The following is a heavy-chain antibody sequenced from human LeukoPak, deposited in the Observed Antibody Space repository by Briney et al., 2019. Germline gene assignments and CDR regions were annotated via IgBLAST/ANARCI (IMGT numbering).Heavy chain of an antibody. CDR3: ARDLECTSCSSAGNYGMDV. CDR1: GYTFTGYY. Sequence: GASVKVSCKASGYTFTGYYMHWVRQAPGQGLEWMGIINPSGGSTSYAQKFQGRVTMTRDTSTSTVYMELSSLRSEDTAVYYCARDLECTSCSSAGNYGMDVWGQGTTVTVSS. V-gene: IGHV1-46*01. J-gene: IGHJ6*02. D-gene: IGHD2-2*01. CDR2: INPSGGST.